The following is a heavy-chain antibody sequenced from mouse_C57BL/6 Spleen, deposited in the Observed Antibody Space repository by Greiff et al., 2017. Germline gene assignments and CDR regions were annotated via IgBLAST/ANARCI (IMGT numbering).Heavy chain of an antibody. J-gene: IGHJ1*03. CDR3: ARPTGDWDGDV. CDR2: IDPSDSST. Sequence: QVQLKQPGAELVMPGASVKLSCKASGYTFTSYWMHWVKQRPGQGLEWIGEIDPSDSSTNSNQKFKGKSTLTVYKSSSTASMQLSSLPSEDSADEEGARPTGDWDGDVGGRGTTDSVSS. V-gene: IGHV1-69*01. CDR1: GYTFTSYW.